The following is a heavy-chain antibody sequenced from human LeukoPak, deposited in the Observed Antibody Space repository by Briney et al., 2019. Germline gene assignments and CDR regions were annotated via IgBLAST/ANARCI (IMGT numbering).Heavy chain of an antibody. V-gene: IGHV3-23*01. CDR3: ARLLRTPVYSGDYYGALDI. CDR2: ISGSGVGT. Sequence: QPGGSLRLSCAASGFTFSSYAMSWVRQAPGKGLEWVATISGSGVGTYYADSVKGRFTISRDNSKNTMYLQMNSLRVEDTAVYHCARLLRTPVYSGDYYGALDIWGQGTMVTVSA. CDR1: GFTFSSYA. J-gene: IGHJ3*02. D-gene: IGHD1-26*01.